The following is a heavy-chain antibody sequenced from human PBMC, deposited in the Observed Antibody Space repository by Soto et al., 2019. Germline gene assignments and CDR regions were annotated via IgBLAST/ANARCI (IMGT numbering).Heavy chain of an antibody. CDR1: GYTFTSYD. J-gene: IGHJ4*02. CDR3: AREVGSRLDY. Sequence: QVQLVQSGAEVKKPGASVKVSCKASGYTFTSYDINWVRQATGQGLEWMGWMNPKSGNTGDAQRIQGRGTMTRHTYISTAYMQLTSLRSDDTAVYYCAREVGSRLDYWGQGTLVTVSS. V-gene: IGHV1-8*01. CDR2: MNPKSGNT. D-gene: IGHD6-13*01.